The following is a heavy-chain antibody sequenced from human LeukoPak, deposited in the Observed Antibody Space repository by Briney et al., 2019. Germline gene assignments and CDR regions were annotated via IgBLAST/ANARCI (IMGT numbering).Heavy chain of an antibody. J-gene: IGHJ4*02. V-gene: IGHV3-7*01. CDR1: GFTFSSYW. Sequence: GGSLRLSCAASGFTFSSYWMSWVRQAPGKGLEWVANIKQDGSEKYYVDSVKGRFTISRDNAKNSLYLQMNSLRAEDTAVYYCPRTRIQLWLGYYFDYWGQGTLVTVSS. CDR3: PRTRIQLWLGYYFDY. D-gene: IGHD5-18*01. CDR2: IKQDGSEK.